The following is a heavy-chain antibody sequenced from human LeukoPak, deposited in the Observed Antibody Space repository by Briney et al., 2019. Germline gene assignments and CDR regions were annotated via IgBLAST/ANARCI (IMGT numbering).Heavy chain of an antibody. CDR2: IYTRGST. J-gene: IGHJ6*03. V-gene: IGHV4-61*02. D-gene: IGHD3-16*01. CDR1: GGSISSGNYY. CDR3: ARETSQKGAHYMDV. Sequence: SETLSLTCTVSGGSISSGNYYWSWIRQPAGKGLEWIGRIYTRGSTKYTPSLKSRVTMSVDTSKNQFSLKLSSVTAADTAVYYCARETSQKGAHYMDVWGKGTTVTISS.